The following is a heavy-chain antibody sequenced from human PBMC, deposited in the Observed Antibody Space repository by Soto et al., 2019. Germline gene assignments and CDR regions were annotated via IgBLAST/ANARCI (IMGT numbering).Heavy chain of an antibody. CDR3: ARVGRDGYNFGCFDY. J-gene: IGHJ4*02. Sequence: GGSLRLSCAASGFTFSSYAMHWVRQAPGKGLEWVAVISYDGSNKYYADSVKGRFTISRDNSKNTLYLQMNSLRAEDTAVYYCARVGRDGYNFGCFDYWGQGTLVTVSS. V-gene: IGHV3-30-3*01. CDR1: GFTFSSYA. D-gene: IGHD5-18*01. CDR2: ISYDGSNK.